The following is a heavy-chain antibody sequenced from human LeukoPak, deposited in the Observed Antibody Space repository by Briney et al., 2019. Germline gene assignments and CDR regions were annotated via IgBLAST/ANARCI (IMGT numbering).Heavy chain of an antibody. V-gene: IGHV4-59*08. Sequence: SETLSLTCTVSGGSISTYYWSWIRQPPGKGLEWIAYMFYGGSTNYNPSLKSRVTISIDPSKNQFSLKLSSVTAADTAVYYCASGEALEWLLSGTYYFDYWGQGTLVTVSS. D-gene: IGHD3-3*01. CDR3: ASGEALEWLLSGTYYFDY. J-gene: IGHJ4*02. CDR1: GGSISTYY. CDR2: MFYGGST.